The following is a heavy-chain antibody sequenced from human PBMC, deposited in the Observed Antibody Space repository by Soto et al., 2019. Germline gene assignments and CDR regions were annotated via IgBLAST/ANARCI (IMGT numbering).Heavy chain of an antibody. CDR2: IYPGDSDT. Sequence: GESLKISCKGSGYSFTSYWIGWVGQMPGKGLEWMGIIYPGDSDTRYSPSFQGQVTISADKSISTAYLQWSSLKASDTAMYYCARSYDDSSGYRNDAFDIWGQGTMVTVSS. CDR1: GYSFTSYW. CDR3: ARSYDDSSGYRNDAFDI. V-gene: IGHV5-51*01. D-gene: IGHD3-22*01. J-gene: IGHJ3*02.